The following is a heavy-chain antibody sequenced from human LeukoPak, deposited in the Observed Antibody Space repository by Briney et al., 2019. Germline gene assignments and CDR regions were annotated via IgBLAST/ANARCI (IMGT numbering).Heavy chain of an antibody. D-gene: IGHD3-3*01. CDR3: ARVGSGRFLEWLSPRFDYYYYYGMDV. J-gene: IGHJ6*02. CDR1: GGSISSGGYY. Sequence: SQTLSLTCTVSGGSISSGGYYWSWIRQHPGKGLEWIGYIYYSGSTYYNPSLKSRVTISVDTSKNQFSLKLSSVTAADTAVYYCARVGSGRFLEWLSPRFDYYYYYGMDVWGQGTTVTVSS. V-gene: IGHV4-31*03. CDR2: IYYSGST.